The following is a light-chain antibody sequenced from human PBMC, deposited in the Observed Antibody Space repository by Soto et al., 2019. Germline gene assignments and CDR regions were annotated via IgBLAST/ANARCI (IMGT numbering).Light chain of an antibody. Sequence: QSVLTQPPSASGTPGQRVTISCSGSNSNIESNTVNWYQQLPGTAPKLLIYSNNQRPSGVPDRFSGSKSGTSASLAISGLQSDDEVDYCCAAWDDSLNGHVVFGGGTKLTVL. V-gene: IGLV1-44*01. J-gene: IGLJ2*01. CDR1: NSNIESNT. CDR3: AAWDDSLNGHVV. CDR2: SNN.